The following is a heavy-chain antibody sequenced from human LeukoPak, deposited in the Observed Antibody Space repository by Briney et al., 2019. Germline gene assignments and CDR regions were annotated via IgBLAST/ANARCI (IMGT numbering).Heavy chain of an antibody. J-gene: IGHJ5*02. CDR3: ARDISYDRARSWFDP. CDR2: IYYSGST. V-gene: IGHV4-59*01. CDR1: GGSISSYY. D-gene: IGHD3-22*01. Sequence: SETLSLTCTVSGGSISSYYWSWIRQPPGKGLEWIGYIYYSGSTNYNPSLKSRVTISVDTSKNQFSLKLSSVTAADTAVYYCARDISYDRARSWFDPWGQGTLVTVSS.